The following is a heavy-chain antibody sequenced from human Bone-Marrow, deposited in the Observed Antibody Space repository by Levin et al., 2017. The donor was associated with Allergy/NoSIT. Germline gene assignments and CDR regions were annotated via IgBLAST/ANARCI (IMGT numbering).Heavy chain of an antibody. CDR1: GFIFSSHA. Sequence: QAGGSLRLSCAASGFIFSSHAMGWVRQAPGKGLEWVSSISSTGHRSFYTDSVKGRFTISRDNSKNTMSLQMNSLRADDTAVYYCSRDWGYNSGYLNTWFDPWGQGTLVTVSS. CDR2: ISSTGHRS. V-gene: IGHV3-23*01. J-gene: IGHJ5*02. D-gene: IGHD5-12*01. CDR3: SRDWGYNSGYLNTWFDP.